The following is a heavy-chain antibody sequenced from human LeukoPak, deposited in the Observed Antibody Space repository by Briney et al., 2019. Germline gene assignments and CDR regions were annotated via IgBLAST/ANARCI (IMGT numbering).Heavy chain of an antibody. Sequence: GGSLRLSCAASGLIFSKYWMTWVRQAPGKGLEWVSAISGSGDSTYYADSVKGLFTISRDNSKNTLYLQMNRLRAEDTAVYYCAKDPYSSGPYNWFDPWGQGTLVTVSS. V-gene: IGHV3-23*01. CDR1: GLIFSKYW. J-gene: IGHJ5*02. CDR2: ISGSGDST. CDR3: AKDPYSSGPYNWFDP. D-gene: IGHD6-19*01.